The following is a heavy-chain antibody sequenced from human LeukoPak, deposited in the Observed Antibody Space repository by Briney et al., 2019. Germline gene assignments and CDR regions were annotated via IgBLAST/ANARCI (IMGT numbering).Heavy chain of an antibody. J-gene: IGHJ6*03. CDR1: GYAFTGYY. D-gene: IGHD3-22*01. Sequence: ASVKVSCKASGYAFTGYYINWVRQAPGQGLEWMGWINPNSGGTNYAQKFQGRVTMTRDTSINTAYMALSNLKSDDTAVYYCVRVNSGYTAYYYYYYMDVWGKGTTVTISS. V-gene: IGHV1-2*02. CDR2: INPNSGGT. CDR3: VRVNSGYTAYYYYYYMDV.